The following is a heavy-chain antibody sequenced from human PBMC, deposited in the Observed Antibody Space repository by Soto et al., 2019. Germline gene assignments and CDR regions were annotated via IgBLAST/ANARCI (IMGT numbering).Heavy chain of an antibody. CDR2: ITGSGGSI. CDR1: GCTFDGFA. J-gene: IGHJ4*02. D-gene: IGHD6-6*01. Sequence: PGGSLRLSCAASGCTFDGFAVSWVRQAPGKGLEWVSGITGSGGSIYYADSVKGRFTISRDNSMNTLYLQMNSLRAEDTAVYYCAKDQSSTIAGRRGFDYWGQGALVTVSS. CDR3: AKDQSSTIAGRRGFDY. V-gene: IGHV3-23*01.